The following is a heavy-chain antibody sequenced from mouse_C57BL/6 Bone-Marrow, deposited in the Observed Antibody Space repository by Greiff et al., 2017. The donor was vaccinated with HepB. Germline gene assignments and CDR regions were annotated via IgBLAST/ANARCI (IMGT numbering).Heavy chain of an antibody. CDR1: GFTFSDFY. CDR3: GRDAWGYYGSRGYWYFDV. D-gene: IGHD1-1*01. J-gene: IGHJ1*03. V-gene: IGHV7-1*01. Sequence: EVMLVESGGGLVQSGRSLRLSCATSGFTFSDFYMEWVRQAPGKGLEWIAASRNKANDYTTEYSASVKGRFIVSRDTSQSILYLQMHALRAEDTAIYYCGRDAWGYYGSRGYWYFDVWGTGTTVTVSS. CDR2: SRNKANDYTT.